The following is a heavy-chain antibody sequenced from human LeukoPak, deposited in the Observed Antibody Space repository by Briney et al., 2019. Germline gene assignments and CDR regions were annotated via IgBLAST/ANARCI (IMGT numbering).Heavy chain of an antibody. V-gene: IGHV1-69*13. J-gene: IGHJ1*01. Sequence: GASVKVSCKASGGTFSSYAISWVRQAPGQGLEWMGGIIPIFGTANYAQKFQGRVTITADESTSTAYMELSSLRSEDTAVYYCARDPVPDYDFWSAPGYFQHWGQGTLVTVSS. CDR2: IIPIFGTA. D-gene: IGHD3-3*01. CDR3: ARDPVPDYDFWSAPGYFQH. CDR1: GGTFSSYA.